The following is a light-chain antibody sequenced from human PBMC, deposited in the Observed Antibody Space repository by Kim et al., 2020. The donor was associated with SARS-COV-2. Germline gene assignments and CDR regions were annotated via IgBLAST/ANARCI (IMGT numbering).Light chain of an antibody. Sequence: ASVGDRGTITCRASQGISSWLAWYQQTPGKAPKLLIYAASNLQSGVPSRFSGSGSGTDFTLTINSLQPEDFATYYCQQATHFPLTFGQGTKVDIK. CDR3: QQATHFPLT. CDR1: QGISSW. J-gene: IGKJ1*01. CDR2: AAS. V-gene: IGKV1-12*01.